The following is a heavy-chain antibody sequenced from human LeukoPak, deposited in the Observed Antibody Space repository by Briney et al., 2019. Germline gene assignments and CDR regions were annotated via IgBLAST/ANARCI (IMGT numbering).Heavy chain of an antibody. CDR2: INHSGST. CDR3: ARHMAPAFDI. Sequence: SETLSLTCAVYGGSFSGYYWSWIRQPPGKGLEWIGEINHSGSTNYNPSLKSRVTISVDTSKNQCSLKLSSVTAADTAVYYCARHMAPAFDIWGQGTMVTVSS. V-gene: IGHV4-34*01. J-gene: IGHJ3*02. CDR1: GGSFSGYY. D-gene: IGHD2-21*01.